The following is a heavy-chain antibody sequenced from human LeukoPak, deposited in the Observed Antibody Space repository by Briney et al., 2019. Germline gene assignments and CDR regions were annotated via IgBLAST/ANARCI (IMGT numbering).Heavy chain of an antibody. D-gene: IGHD3-22*01. J-gene: IGHJ2*01. V-gene: IGHV3-21*01. CDR1: GFTFSSYS. Sequence: GGSLRLSCAASGFTFSSYSMNWVRQAPGKGLEWVSSISSSSSYIYYADSVKGRFTISRDNAKNSLYLQMNSLRAEDTAVYYCAREPFYYYDSSGYLVLWGRGTLVTVSS. CDR3: AREPFYYYDSSGYLVL. CDR2: ISSSSSYI.